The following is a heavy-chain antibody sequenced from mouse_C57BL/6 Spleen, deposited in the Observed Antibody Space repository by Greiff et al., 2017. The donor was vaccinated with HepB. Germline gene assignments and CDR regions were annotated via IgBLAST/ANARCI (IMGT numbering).Heavy chain of an antibody. CDR3: TREGKAFYYAMDY. V-gene: IGHV5-9-1*02. Sequence: EVKLVESGEGLVKPGGSLKLSCAASGFTFSSYAMSWVRQTPEKRLEWVAYISSGGDYIYYADTVKGRFTISRDNARNTLYLQMSSLKSEDTAMYYCTREGKAFYYAMDYWGQGTSVTVSS. CDR2: ISSGGDYI. CDR1: GFTFSSYA. J-gene: IGHJ4*01. D-gene: IGHD1-3*01.